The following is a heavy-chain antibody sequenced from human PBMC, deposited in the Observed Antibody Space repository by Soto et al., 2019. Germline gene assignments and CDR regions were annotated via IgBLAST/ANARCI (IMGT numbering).Heavy chain of an antibody. D-gene: IGHD3-10*01. CDR2: IYPGDSDT. CDR1: GYSFTNYW. Sequence: PGESLKISCKGSGYSFTNYWIGWVRQMPGKGLEWMGFIYPGDSDTKYSPSFQGQVTISADKSIATAYLQWSSLKASDTAMYYCAKELWFGPTPSGPMDVWGQGTTVTVSS. J-gene: IGHJ6*02. V-gene: IGHV5-51*01. CDR3: AKELWFGPTPSGPMDV.